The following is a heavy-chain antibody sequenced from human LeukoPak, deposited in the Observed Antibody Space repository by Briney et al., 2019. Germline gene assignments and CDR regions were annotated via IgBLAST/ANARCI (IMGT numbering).Heavy chain of an antibody. V-gene: IGHV5-51*01. CDR3: ARHKSDYVWGSYRESDY. CDR1: GYSFTSYW. CDR2: IYPGDSDT. D-gene: IGHD3-16*02. J-gene: IGHJ4*02. Sequence: GESLKISCKGSGYSFTSYWIGWVRQMPGKGLEWMGIIYPGDSDTRYSPPFQGQVTISADKSISTAYLQWSSLKASDTAMYYCARHKSDYVWGSYRESDYWGQGTLVTVSS.